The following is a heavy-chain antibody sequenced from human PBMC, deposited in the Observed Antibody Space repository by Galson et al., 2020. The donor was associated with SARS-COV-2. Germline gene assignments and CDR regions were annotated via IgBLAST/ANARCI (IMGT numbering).Heavy chain of an antibody. CDR3: ARDASGWSSDDAFDI. V-gene: IGHV4-4*07. Sequence: ASETLSLTCTVSGVSMISYYWTWIRQPAGKGLAWVGRIYSTGSTNFNPSLESRVTMSVDMSKSQFSLRLSSVTAADTAIYYCARDASGWSSDDAFDIWGQGTMVTVSS. CDR2: IYSTGST. J-gene: IGHJ3*02. D-gene: IGHD6-19*01. CDR1: GVSMISYY.